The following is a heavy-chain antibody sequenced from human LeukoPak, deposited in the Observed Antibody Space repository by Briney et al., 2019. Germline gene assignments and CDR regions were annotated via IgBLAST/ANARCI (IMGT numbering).Heavy chain of an antibody. CDR1: GYTFTSYY. J-gene: IGHJ4*02. V-gene: IGHV1-46*03. D-gene: IGHD7-27*01. CDR2: INPSGGST. Sequence: GASVKVSCKPSGYTFTSYYMHWVRQAPGQGLEWMGIINPSGGSTSYAQKLQGRVTMTRDTSTSTVYMELGSLRSEDTAVYYCARVGPWGSFDYWGQGTLVTVSS. CDR3: ARVGPWGSFDY.